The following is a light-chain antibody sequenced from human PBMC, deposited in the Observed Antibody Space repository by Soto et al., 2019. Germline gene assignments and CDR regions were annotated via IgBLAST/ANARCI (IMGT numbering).Light chain of an antibody. V-gene: IGLV2-14*01. J-gene: IGLJ1*01. CDR3: SAYARSSPLV. CDR1: SSDVGGYNY. Sequence: QSVLTQPASVSGSPGQSITISCTGTSSDVGGYNYVSWYQQHPGKPPKLMIDEVSNRPAGVSNRFSGSKSGKTASLTISGLQAEDDAAYYFSAYARSSPLVFGTGSKLTVL. CDR2: EVS.